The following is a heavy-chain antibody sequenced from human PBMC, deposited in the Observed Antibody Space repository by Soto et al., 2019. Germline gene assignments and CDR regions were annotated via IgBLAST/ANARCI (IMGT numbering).Heavy chain of an antibody. CDR2: IWFDGSNK. J-gene: IGHJ5*02. Sequence: QVQLVESGGGVVQPGRSLRLSCAASGFIFSGYAMHWVRQAPGKGLEWVAVIWFDGSNKYYADSVKGRFTVSRDNSKNTLFLQMNSLRAEDTAVYYCARDGLVVRNWFDPWGQGTLVTVSS. D-gene: IGHD3-22*01. V-gene: IGHV3-33*01. CDR3: ARDGLVVRNWFDP. CDR1: GFIFSGYA.